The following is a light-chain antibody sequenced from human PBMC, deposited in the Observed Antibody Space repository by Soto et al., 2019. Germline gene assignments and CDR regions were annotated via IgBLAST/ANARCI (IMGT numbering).Light chain of an antibody. CDR1: QSVNSY. CDR3: QQRSNWPLT. CDR2: DAS. Sequence: EIALTQSPATLSLSPGERATLSCRASQSVNSYLQWFQQKPGQAPRLLIYDASNRATGIPARFSGSGSETDFTLTISSLEPEDFAVYYCQQRSNWPLTFGGGTKVEIK. V-gene: IGKV3-11*01. J-gene: IGKJ4*01.